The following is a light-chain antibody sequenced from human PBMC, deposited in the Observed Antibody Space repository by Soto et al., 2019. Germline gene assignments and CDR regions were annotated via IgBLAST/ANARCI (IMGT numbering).Light chain of an antibody. CDR2: GAS. CDR1: QSVSSGH. V-gene: IGKV3-20*01. Sequence: EIVLTQSPGTLSLSPGERASLSCRASQSVSSGHLAWYQQKPGQAPRLLIHGASSRATGIPDRFSGSGSGTDFTLTINRLEPEDFAVYYCEQYDKSITFGGGTKVDIK. J-gene: IGKJ4*01. CDR3: EQYDKSIT.